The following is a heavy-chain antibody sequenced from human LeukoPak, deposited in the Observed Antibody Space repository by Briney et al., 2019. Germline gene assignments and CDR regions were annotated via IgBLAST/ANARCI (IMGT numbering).Heavy chain of an antibody. V-gene: IGHV3-21*01. Sequence: PGGSLRLSCAASGFTFSSYSMNWVRQAPGKGLEWVSSISSSSSYIYYADSVKGRFTISRDNAKSSLYLQMNSLRAEDTAVYYCARDQGYDYVWGSYRGDAFDIWGQGTMVTVSS. CDR2: ISSSSSYI. CDR1: GFTFSSYS. D-gene: IGHD3-16*02. CDR3: ARDQGYDYVWGSYRGDAFDI. J-gene: IGHJ3*02.